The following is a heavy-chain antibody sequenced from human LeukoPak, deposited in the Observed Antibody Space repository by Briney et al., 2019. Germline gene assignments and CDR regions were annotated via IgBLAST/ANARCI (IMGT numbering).Heavy chain of an antibody. V-gene: IGHV3-11*01. Sequence: GGSLRLSCAASGFTFSDYYMSWIRQAPGKGLEWVSYISSSGSTIYYADSVKGRFTISRDNAKNSLYLQMNSLRAEDTAVYYCASSPRIAAAGLDYWGQGTLVTDSS. D-gene: IGHD6-13*01. CDR1: GFTFSDYY. J-gene: IGHJ4*02. CDR3: ASSPRIAAAGLDY. CDR2: ISSSGSTI.